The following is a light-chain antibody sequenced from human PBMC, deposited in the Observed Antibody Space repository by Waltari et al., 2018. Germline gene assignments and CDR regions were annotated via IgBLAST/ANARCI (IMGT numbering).Light chain of an antibody. J-gene: IGLJ3*02. Sequence: QSVLTQPPSVSGAPGRRVPIPCPGSGPNIGAGYDVPWYQQLPRAAPKLLIYVSSTRPLGVPDRFFGSTSGTSASLAITGLQAEDEADYYCQSYDTSLSVVFGGGTKLTVL. CDR2: VSS. CDR1: GPNIGAGYD. V-gene: IGLV1-40*01. CDR3: QSYDTSLSVV.